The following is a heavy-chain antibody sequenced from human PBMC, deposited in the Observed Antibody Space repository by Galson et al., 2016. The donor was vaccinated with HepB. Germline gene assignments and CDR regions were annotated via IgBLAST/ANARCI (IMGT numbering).Heavy chain of an antibody. J-gene: IGHJ4*02. V-gene: IGHV4-59*08. CDR1: GGAMKTFY. Sequence: ETLSLTCSVSGGAMKTFYWSWIRQSPGKGLEWIGYIYHSGTTYYNPSLKSRVTISIDTWNNKFSLKMTGMTASDTAVYYCARHWGRSSRIDYWGQGTLVTVSS. CDR2: IYHSGTT. CDR3: ARHWGRSSRIDY. D-gene: IGHD3-16*01.